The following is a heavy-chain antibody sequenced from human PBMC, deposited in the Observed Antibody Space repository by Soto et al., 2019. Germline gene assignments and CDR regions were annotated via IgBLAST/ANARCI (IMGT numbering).Heavy chain of an antibody. CDR3: ASDRIRYHPYSPDY. J-gene: IGHJ4*02. Sequence: PGGSLRLSCAASGFTFDGYGMHWVRQGPGKGLEWVAFISWNVGTTYYAGSVEGRFTVSRDNTKNSLYLQMNSLRIEDTALYYCASDRIRYHPYSPDYWGQGPLVTVSS. CDR2: ISWNVGTT. D-gene: IGHD1-20*01. V-gene: IGHV3-43*01. CDR1: GFTFDGYG.